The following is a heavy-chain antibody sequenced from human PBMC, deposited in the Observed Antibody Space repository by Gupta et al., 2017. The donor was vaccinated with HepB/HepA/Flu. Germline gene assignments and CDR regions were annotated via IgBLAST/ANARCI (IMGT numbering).Heavy chain of an antibody. CDR2: ISYDGSNK. CDR1: GFTFSSYA. D-gene: IGHD2-2*01. CDR3: ARPKYQLLPRDGIDF. Sequence: QVQLVESGGGVVQPGRSLRLSCAASGFTFSSYAMLWVRQAPGKGLEWVSVISYDGSNKYYADSVKGRFTISRDNSKNTLYLQMNSLRADDTAVYYCARPKYQLLPRDGIDFLGQGTPVTVSS. V-gene: IGHV3-30-3*01. J-gene: IGHJ6*02.